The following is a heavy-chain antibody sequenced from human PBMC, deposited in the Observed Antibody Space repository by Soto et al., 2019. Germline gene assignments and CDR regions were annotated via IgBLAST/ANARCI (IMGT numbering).Heavy chain of an antibody. D-gene: IGHD3-16*01. CDR1: GYTFTSYV. J-gene: IGHJ4*02. V-gene: IGHV1-18*04. Sequence: ASVKFSCKASGYTFTSYVISWVRQAPGQGLDCIGWISAYNGNTNYAQKLQGRVTMTTDTSTSTAYMELRSLRSDDTAVYYCASGGPPPGYWGQGALVTVSS. CDR2: ISAYNGNT. CDR3: ASGGPPPGY.